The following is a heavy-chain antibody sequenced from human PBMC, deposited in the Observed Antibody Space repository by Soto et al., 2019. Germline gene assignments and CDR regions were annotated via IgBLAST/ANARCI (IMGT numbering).Heavy chain of an antibody. V-gene: IGHV3-49*03. D-gene: IGHD6-19*01. CDR2: IRTKPYGGTT. CDR1: GFTFGDYA. CDR3: TRVVLVAGYFYYGMDV. Sequence: GGSLRLSCTASGFTFGDYAMSWFRQAPGRGREWVGFIRTKPYGGTTEYAASVKGRFTISRDDSKSIAYLQMNSLKTEDTALYYCTRVVLVAGYFYYGMDVWGQGTTVTVSS. J-gene: IGHJ6*02.